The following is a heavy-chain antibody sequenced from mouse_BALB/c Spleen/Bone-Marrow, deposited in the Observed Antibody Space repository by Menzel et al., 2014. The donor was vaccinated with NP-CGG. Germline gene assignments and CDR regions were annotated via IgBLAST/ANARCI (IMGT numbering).Heavy chain of an antibody. CDR3: ARPLYYYGSSPFYAMDY. Sequence: EVMLVESGGGLVKPGGSLKLSCAASGFAFSSYDMSWVRQTPEKRLEWVAYISSGGGSTYYPDTVKGRFTISRDNAKNTLYLQMSRLKSEDTAMYYCARPLYYYGSSPFYAMDYWGQGTSVTASS. J-gene: IGHJ4*01. CDR1: GFAFSSYD. V-gene: IGHV5-12-1*01. CDR2: ISSGGGST. D-gene: IGHD1-1*01.